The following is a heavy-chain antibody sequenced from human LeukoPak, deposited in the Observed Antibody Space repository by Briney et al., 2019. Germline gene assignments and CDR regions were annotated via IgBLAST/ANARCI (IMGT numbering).Heavy chain of an antibody. J-gene: IGHJ6*02. Sequence: ASVKVSCKASGYTFTSYGISWVRQAPGQGLEWMGWISAYNGNTNYAQKLQGRVTMTTDTSTSTAYMELRSLRSDDTAVYYCARVPSSGYYYCYYGMDVWGQGTTVTVSS. V-gene: IGHV1-18*01. CDR3: ARVPSSGYYYCYYGMDV. CDR1: GYTFTSYG. D-gene: IGHD3-22*01. CDR2: ISAYNGNT.